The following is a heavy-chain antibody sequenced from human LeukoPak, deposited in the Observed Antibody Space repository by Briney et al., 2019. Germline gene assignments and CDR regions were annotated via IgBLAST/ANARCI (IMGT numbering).Heavy chain of an antibody. J-gene: IGHJ6*02. D-gene: IGHD6-13*01. Sequence: AGSLRLSCAASGFTFSTYTMNWVRQAPGRGLEWVSSISSSSNSIYYADSVKGRFTISRDNAKNSLYLQMNSLRAGETAVYYCARDHTSSYYGMDVWGQGTPVPVSS. CDR3: ARDHTSSYYGMDV. CDR1: GFTFSTYT. V-gene: IGHV3-21*01. CDR2: ISSSSNSI.